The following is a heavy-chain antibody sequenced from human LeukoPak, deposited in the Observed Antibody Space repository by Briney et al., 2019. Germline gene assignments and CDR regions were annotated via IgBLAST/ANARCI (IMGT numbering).Heavy chain of an antibody. CDR1: GFTFSSYA. D-gene: IGHD6-19*01. J-gene: IGHJ1*01. CDR3: AKVGSIAVAGPLGAQH. Sequence: PGGSLRLSCAASGFTFSSYAMSWVRQAPGKGLGWVSAISGSGGSTYYADSVKGRFTISRDNSKNTLYLQMNSLRAEDTAVYYCAKVGSIAVAGPLGAQHWGQGTLVTVSS. V-gene: IGHV3-23*01. CDR2: ISGSGGST.